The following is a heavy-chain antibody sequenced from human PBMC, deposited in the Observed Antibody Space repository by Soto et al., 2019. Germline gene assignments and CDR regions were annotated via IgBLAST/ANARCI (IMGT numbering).Heavy chain of an antibody. CDR2: ITDSSDTV. J-gene: IGHJ4*02. Sequence: PGGSLRLSCVASGFSFSNYNMNWVRQAPGKGLEWVSYITDSSDTVHYADSVRGRFTISRDNAESSLYLQMNSLRDEDTAVYFWYEEHFWGQGTLVTVSS. D-gene: IGHD3-3*01. CDR1: GFSFSNYN. V-gene: IGHV3-48*02. CDR3: YEEHF.